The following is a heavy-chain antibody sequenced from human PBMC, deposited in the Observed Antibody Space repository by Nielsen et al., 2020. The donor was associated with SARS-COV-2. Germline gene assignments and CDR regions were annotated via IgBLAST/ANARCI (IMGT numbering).Heavy chain of an antibody. Sequence: WVRQAPGQGLEWMGGIIPIFGTANYAQKFQGRVTITADESTGTAYMELSSLRSEDTAVYYCARDADYYDSSGYRDYFDYWGQGTLVTVSS. V-gene: IGHV1-69*01. CDR2: IIPIFGTA. D-gene: IGHD3-22*01. J-gene: IGHJ4*02. CDR3: ARDADYYDSSGYRDYFDY.